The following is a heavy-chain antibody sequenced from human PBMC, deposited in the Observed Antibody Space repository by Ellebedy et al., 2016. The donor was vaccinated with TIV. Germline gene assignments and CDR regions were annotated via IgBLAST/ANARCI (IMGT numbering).Heavy chain of an antibody. CDR3: AKWTVGYCSSASCYTGDY. Sequence: MPSETLSLTCAVYGWSFNNYYLSWIRQLPGKGLEWIGEFNLGGATNYNPYLKSRVTISVDTSTNQFSLKLNSVTAADTAVYYCAKWTVGYCSSASCYTGDYWGQGTLVTVSS. J-gene: IGHJ4*02. V-gene: IGHV4-34*01. CDR1: GWSFNNYY. D-gene: IGHD2-2*02. CDR2: FNLGGAT.